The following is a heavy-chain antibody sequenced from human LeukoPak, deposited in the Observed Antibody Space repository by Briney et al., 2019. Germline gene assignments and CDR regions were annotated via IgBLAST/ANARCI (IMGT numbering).Heavy chain of an antibody. Sequence: GGSLRLSCAASGFTFSSYGMHWVRQAPGKGLEWVAVISYDGSNKYYADSVKGRFTISRDNSKNTLYLQMNSLRAEDTPVYYCAKDLDYGSGSYSGYWGQGTLVTVSS. J-gene: IGHJ4*02. V-gene: IGHV3-30*18. CDR2: ISYDGSNK. CDR3: AKDLDYGSGSYSGY. CDR1: GFTFSSYG. D-gene: IGHD3-10*01.